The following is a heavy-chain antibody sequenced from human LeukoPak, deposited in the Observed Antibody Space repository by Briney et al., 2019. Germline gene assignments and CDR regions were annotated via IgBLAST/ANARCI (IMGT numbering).Heavy chain of an antibody. CDR1: GYTFTDYY. CDR3: ARDRPSITGTTLDYFDY. V-gene: IGHV1-2*02. J-gene: IGHJ4*02. Sequence: ASVKVSCKASGYTFTDYYMHWVRQAAGQGLEWMGWINPNIGDTNYAQKFQGRVTMTRDTSISTAYMELSRLRSDDTAVYYCARDRPSITGTTLDYFDYWGQGTLLTVSS. D-gene: IGHD1-7*01. CDR2: INPNIGDT.